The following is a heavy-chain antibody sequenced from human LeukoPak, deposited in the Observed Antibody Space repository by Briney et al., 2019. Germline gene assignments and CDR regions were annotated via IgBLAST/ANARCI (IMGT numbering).Heavy chain of an antibody. J-gene: IGHJ6*02. CDR2: IYYSGIT. Sequence: PSETLSLTCTVSGGSISTYYWSWIRQTPGKGLEWIGYIYYSGITYYNPSLKSRVTISVDTSKNQFSLKLSSVTAADTAVYYCARDRRDTYYYYGMDVWGQGTTVTVSS. CDR3: ARDRRDTYYYYGMDV. CDR1: GGSISTYY. V-gene: IGHV4-59*12. D-gene: IGHD5-18*01.